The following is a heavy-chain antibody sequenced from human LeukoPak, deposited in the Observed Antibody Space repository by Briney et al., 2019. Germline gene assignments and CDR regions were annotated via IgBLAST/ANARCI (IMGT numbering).Heavy chain of an antibody. CDR1: GFTFSSYG. D-gene: IGHD2-2*01. Sequence: PGRSLRLSCAASGFTFSSYGVHWVRQAPGKGLEWVAVIWYDGSNKYYADSVKGRFTISRDNSKNTLYLQMNSLRAEDTAVYYCAREEYQLLNYGMDVWGQGTTVTVSS. J-gene: IGHJ6*02. V-gene: IGHV3-33*01. CDR2: IWYDGSNK. CDR3: AREEYQLLNYGMDV.